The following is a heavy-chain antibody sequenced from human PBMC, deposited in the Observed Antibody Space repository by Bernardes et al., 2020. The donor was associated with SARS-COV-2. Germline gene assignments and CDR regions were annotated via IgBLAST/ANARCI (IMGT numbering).Heavy chain of an antibody. V-gene: IGHV3-11*05. J-gene: IGHJ4*02. D-gene: IGHD6-13*01. CDR1: GFTFSDYY. CDR3: AREAAAAAPSDY. Sequence: GGSLRLSCAASGFTFSDYYMSWIRQAPGKGLEWVSYISSSSSYTNYADSVKGRFTISRDNAKNSLYLQMNSLRAEDTAVYYCAREAAAAAPSDYWGQGTLVTVSS. CDR2: ISSSSSYT.